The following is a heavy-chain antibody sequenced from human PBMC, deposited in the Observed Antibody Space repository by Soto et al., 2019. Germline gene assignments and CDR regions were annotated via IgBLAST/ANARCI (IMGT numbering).Heavy chain of an antibody. CDR3: ARNGDGHHDFLDY. J-gene: IGHJ4*02. CDR2: INQDGNED. D-gene: IGHD2-21*02. V-gene: IGHV3-7*01. CDR1: GFTFSSYW. Sequence: TGGSLRLFCAASGFTFSSYWMNWVRQAPGKGLEWVANINQDGNEDNLLDSVKGRFTISRDNAKNSLFLQMNSLRVDDTAVYYCARNGDGHHDFLDYWGQGALVTVSS.